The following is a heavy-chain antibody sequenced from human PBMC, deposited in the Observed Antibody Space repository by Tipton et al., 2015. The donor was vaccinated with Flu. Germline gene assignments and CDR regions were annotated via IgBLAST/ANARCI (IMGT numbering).Heavy chain of an antibody. Sequence: LRLSCTVSGDSMSSFYWTWIRQPAGKGLEWIGRMSASGSSKYKPSLKSRVTMSVDTSKNQFSLRLTSVTAADTAVYYCARHLRLIQGVIIVFDPWGQGTLVTVSS. V-gene: IGHV4-4*07. D-gene: IGHD3-10*01. CDR2: MSASGSS. J-gene: IGHJ5*02. CDR3: ARHLRLIQGVIIVFDP. CDR1: GDSMSSFY.